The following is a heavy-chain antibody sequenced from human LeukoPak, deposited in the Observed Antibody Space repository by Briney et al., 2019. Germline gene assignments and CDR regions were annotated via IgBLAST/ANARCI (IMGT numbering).Heavy chain of an antibody. CDR2: MNPNSGNT. Sequence: ASVKVSCKASGYTFTSYDINWVRQATGQGLEWMGWMNPNSGNTGYAQKFQGRVTMTRNTSISTAYMELSSLRSEDTAVYYCARVYSSSWYRGYYFDYWGQGTLVTVSS. CDR3: ARVYSSSWYRGYYFDY. J-gene: IGHJ4*02. D-gene: IGHD6-13*01. CDR1: GYTFTSYD. V-gene: IGHV1-8*01.